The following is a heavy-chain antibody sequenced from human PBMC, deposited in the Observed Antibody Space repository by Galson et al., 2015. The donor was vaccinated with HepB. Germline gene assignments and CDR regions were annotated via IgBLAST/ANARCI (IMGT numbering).Heavy chain of an antibody. CDR3: AARLLHSGGMDV. Sequence: SLRLSCAASGFTFSGSAIHWVRQAPGKGLVWVSRINSDGSSTSYADSVKGRFTISRDNAKNTLYLQMNSLRAEDTAVYYCAARLLHSGGMDVWGQGTTVTVSS. D-gene: IGHD3-10*01. V-gene: IGHV3-74*01. CDR1: GFTFSGSA. CDR2: INSDGSST. J-gene: IGHJ6*02.